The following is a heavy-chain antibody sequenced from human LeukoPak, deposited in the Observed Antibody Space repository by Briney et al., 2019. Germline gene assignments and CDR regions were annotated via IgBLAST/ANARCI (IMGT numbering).Heavy chain of an antibody. J-gene: IGHJ4*02. CDR3: ARDSSGWYSYFDY. D-gene: IGHD6-19*01. CDR2: INPNSGGT. CDR1: GYTFTGYY. V-gene: IGHV1-2*02. Sequence: ASVKVSCKASGYTFTGYYMHWVRQAPGQGLAWMGWINPNSGGTNYAQKFQGRVTMTRDTSISTAYMELSRLRSDDTAVYYCARDSSGWYSYFDYWGQGTLVTVSS.